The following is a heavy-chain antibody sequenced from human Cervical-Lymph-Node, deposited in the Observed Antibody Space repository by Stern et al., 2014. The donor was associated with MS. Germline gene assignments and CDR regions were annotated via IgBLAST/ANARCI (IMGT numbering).Heavy chain of an antibody. D-gene: IGHD3-10*01. CDR1: GGIFSTHT. CDR3: ASGKYSFGSGPES. CDR2: IHPKLGIV. V-gene: IGHV1-69*09. Sequence: QVQLVQSGAEVKKPGSSVKVSCKASGGIFSTHTISWARQAPGQGLEWLGRIHPKLGIVTRIQDLRDRLTLKADQTTRTVFMELRSLTSADTAVYFCASGKYSFGSGPESGGQGTLVIGS. J-gene: IGHJ4*02.